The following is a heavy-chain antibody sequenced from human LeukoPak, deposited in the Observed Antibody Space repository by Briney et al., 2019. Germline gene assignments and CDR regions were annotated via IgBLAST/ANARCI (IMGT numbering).Heavy chain of an antibody. J-gene: IGHJ5*02. CDR3: ARVGGIAAAGSTSRFDP. CDR2: TSSSSSYI. V-gene: IGHV3-21*01. Sequence: GGSLRLSCAASGFTFSSYSMNWVRQAPGKGLEWVSSTSSSSSYIYYADSVKGRFTISRDNAKNSLYLQMNSLRAEDTAVYYCARVGGIAAAGSTSRFDPWGQGTLVTVSS. D-gene: IGHD6-13*01. CDR1: GFTFSSYS.